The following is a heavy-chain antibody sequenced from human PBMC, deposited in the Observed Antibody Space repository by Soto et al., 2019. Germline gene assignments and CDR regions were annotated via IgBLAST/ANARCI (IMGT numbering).Heavy chain of an antibody. CDR3: ARRRTKYNYDSSLGAFDI. D-gene: IGHD3-22*01. CDR1: GGTFSSYT. Sequence: SVKVSCKASGGTFSSYTISWVRQAPGQGLEWMGRIIPILGIANYAQKFQGRVTITADKSTSTAYMELSSLRSEDTAVYYCARRRTKYNYDSSLGAFDIWGQGTMVTVSS. CDR2: IIPILGIA. V-gene: IGHV1-69*02. J-gene: IGHJ3*02.